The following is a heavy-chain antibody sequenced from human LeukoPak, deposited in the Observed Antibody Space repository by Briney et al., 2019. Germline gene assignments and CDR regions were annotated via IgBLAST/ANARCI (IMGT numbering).Heavy chain of an antibody. J-gene: IGHJ4*02. Sequence: GGSLTLSCAASGFTFSNAWMSWVRQAPGKGLEWVGRIKSKTDGGTTDYAAPVKGRFTISRDDSKNTLYLQMNSLKTEDTAVYYCSTDPELSTVGDYWGQGTLVTVSS. D-gene: IGHD4-23*01. CDR2: IKSKTDGGTT. CDR1: GFTFSNAW. V-gene: IGHV3-15*01. CDR3: STDPELSTVGDY.